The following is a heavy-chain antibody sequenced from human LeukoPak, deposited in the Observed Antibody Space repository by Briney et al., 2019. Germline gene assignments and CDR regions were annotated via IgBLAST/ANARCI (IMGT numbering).Heavy chain of an antibody. Sequence: GGSLRLSCATSGFTFSDYYMTWMRQAPGKGLEWVSYISSGGSTIYYADSVKGRFTISRDNAKNSLYLQMNSLRAEDTAVYYCASTAVGHFDYWGQGTLVTVSS. V-gene: IGHV3-11*04. CDR1: GFTFSDYY. CDR3: ASTAVGHFDY. J-gene: IGHJ4*02. CDR2: ISSGGSTI.